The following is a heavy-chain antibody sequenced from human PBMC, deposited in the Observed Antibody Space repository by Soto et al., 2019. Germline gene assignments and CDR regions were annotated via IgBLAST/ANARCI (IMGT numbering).Heavy chain of an antibody. CDR3: AHSRGTAARDTYNWFDP. Sequence: QITLTESGPTLVKPTQTLTLTCTFSGFSLSTSGVGVGWIRQPPGKALEWLALIYWDDDKRYSPSLKSRLTITKDTSKNQVDLTITNMDPVDTATYYCAHSRGTAARDTYNWFDPWGQGTLVTVSS. CDR1: GFSLSTSGVG. J-gene: IGHJ5*02. V-gene: IGHV2-5*02. D-gene: IGHD6-6*01. CDR2: IYWDDDK.